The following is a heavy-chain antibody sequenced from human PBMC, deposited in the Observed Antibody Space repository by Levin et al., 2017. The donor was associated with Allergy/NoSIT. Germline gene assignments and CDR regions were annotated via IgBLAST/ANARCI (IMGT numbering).Heavy chain of an antibody. CDR2: VYNSGSTGTT. D-gene: IGHD3-10*01. CDR3: ARDRVVKAPTRSAREKYYYYGMDV. CDR1: GGSISSYH. Sequence: SETLSLTCTVSGGSISSYHWSWIRRPPGKGLEWIGYVYNSGSTGTTNYNPSLKSRVTISLDTSRNQVSLKLSSVTAADAAVYYCARDRVVKAPTRSAREKYYYYGMDVWGQGTTVTVSS. V-gene: IGHV4-59*01. J-gene: IGHJ6*02.